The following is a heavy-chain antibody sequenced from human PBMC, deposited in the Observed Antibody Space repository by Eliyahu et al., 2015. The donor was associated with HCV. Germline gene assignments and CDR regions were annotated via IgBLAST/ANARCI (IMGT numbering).Heavy chain of an antibody. D-gene: IGHD1-26*01. CDR3: ARENWEGAFDV. Sequence: QVQLVQSGAEVKKPGASVKITCKASGYLFNFYYMHWVRQAPGQGLQWMGVINPSVNTTTYAQKLQDRVTMTWDTSTSTVYVELSSLTSDDTAVYYCARENWEGAFDVWGQGTMVTVSS. J-gene: IGHJ3*01. CDR1: GYLFNFYY. CDR2: INPSVNTT. V-gene: IGHV1-46*02.